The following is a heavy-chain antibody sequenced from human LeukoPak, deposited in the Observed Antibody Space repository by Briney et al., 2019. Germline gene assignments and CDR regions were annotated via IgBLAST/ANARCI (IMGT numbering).Heavy chain of an antibody. V-gene: IGHV3-21*01. CDR1: GFTFSSYA. CDR3: TRDSLPCRTGSCYSGPDYYGMGV. D-gene: IGHD2-15*01. CDR2: IGSGSDYT. Sequence: GGSLRLSCAASGFTFSSYAMNWVRQAPGKGLEWVSSIGSGSDYTYYADSVKGRFTVSRDNAKNSLFLQMNSLRAADTAVYYCTRDSLPCRTGSCYSGPDYYGMGVLGQGTTVTVSS. J-gene: IGHJ6*02.